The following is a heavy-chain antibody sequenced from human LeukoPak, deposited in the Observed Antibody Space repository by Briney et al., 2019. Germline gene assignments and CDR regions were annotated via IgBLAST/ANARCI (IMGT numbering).Heavy chain of an antibody. CDR2: INPNSGGT. D-gene: IGHD6-19*01. J-gene: IGHJ4*02. V-gene: IGHV1-2*02. Sequence: GASVKVSCKASGYTFTGYYMHWVRQAPGQGLEWMGWINPNSGGTNYAQKFQGRVTMIRDTSISTAYMELSRLRSDDTAVYYCARTVGYSSGWYYFDYWGQGTLVTVSS. CDR1: GYTFTGYY. CDR3: ARTVGYSSGWYYFDY.